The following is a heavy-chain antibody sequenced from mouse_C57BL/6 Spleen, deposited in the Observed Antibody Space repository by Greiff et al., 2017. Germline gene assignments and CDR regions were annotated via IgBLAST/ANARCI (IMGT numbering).Heavy chain of an antibody. Sequence: QVQLQQSGAELVRPGTSVKVSCKASGYAFTNYLIEWVKQRPGQGLEWIGVINPGSGGTNSNEKFKGKATLTADKSSSTAYMQLSSLTSEDSAVYFCARCGDYYFDYWGQGTTLTVAS. J-gene: IGHJ2*01. V-gene: IGHV1-54*01. CDR3: ARCGDYYFDY. CDR2: INPGSGGT. CDR1: GYAFTNYL.